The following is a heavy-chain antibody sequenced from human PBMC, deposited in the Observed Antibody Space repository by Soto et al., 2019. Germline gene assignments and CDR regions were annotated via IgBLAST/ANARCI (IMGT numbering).Heavy chain of an antibody. CDR1: GFSLTSRPMG. CDR2: IYWDDDK. J-gene: IGHJ4*02. CDR3: AHRLGGYTWNDGYLDY. D-gene: IGHD1-20*01. Sequence: QITLKESGPTLVTPTPTLTLTCSFSGFSLTSRPMGVGWIRHPPGKALEWLAVIYWDDDKRYSPALRSRLTNTKNTSKNRVVLTVTNIDPVDTATHYCAHRLGGYTWNDGYLDYGGQGSLVTVSS. V-gene: IGHV2-5*02.